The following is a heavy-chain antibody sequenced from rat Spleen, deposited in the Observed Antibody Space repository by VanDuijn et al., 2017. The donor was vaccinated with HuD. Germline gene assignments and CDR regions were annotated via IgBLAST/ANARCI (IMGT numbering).Heavy chain of an antibody. D-gene: IGHD1-11*01. Sequence: QVTLKESGPGILQPSHTLSLTCSFSGFSLSTYGLGVSWIRQSSGKGLEWLATIWWNGNTYNNPSLKSRLTVSKDTSSSQAFLKVTSVDTADSATYYCAHTLTGGWYFDFWGPGTMVTVSS. J-gene: IGHJ1*01. CDR1: GFSLSTYGLG. V-gene: IGHV8-23*01. CDR2: IWWNGNT. CDR3: AHTLTGGWYFDF.